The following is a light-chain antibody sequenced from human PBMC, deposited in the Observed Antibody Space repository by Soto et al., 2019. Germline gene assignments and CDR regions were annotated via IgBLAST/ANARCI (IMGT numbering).Light chain of an antibody. CDR2: DVS. CDR3: QHHDVAPYT. V-gene: IGKV1-33*01. J-gene: IGKJ2*01. Sequence: DIQRTQSPSSLSASVGDRVSITCQASHHVNKYLTWYQQKPGKAPNLLIYDVSKLKTGVASRFSGSGSGTQFTLTITNLQPEDFATYYCQHHDVAPYTFGQGTRLDIK. CDR1: HHVNKY.